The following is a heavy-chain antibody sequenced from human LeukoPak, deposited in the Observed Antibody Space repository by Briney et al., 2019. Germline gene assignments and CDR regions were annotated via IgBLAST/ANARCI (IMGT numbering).Heavy chain of an antibody. Sequence: SETLSLTCTVSDGSISSSSCYWGWIRQPPGKGLEWIGSIYYSGSTSYNPSLKSRVTISVDTSKNQFSLKLRSVTAADTAVYYCARHESIIVVVAARGFDYWGQGTLVTVSS. CDR1: DGSISSSSCY. V-gene: IGHV4-39*01. D-gene: IGHD2-15*01. CDR2: IYYSGST. J-gene: IGHJ4*02. CDR3: ARHESIIVVVAARGFDY.